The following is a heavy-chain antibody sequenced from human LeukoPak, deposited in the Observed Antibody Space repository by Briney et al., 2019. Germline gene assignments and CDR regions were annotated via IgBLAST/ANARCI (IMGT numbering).Heavy chain of an antibody. CDR1: GGTFSSYA. D-gene: IGHD2-2*01. Sequence: SVKVSCKASGGTFSSYAISWVRQAPGQGLEWMGGIIPIFGTANYTQKFQGRVTITADESTSTAYMELSSLRSEDTAVYYCARGGAPDIVVVPAAIPYYYYYMDVWGKGTTVTVSS. CDR3: ARGGAPDIVVVPAAIPYYYYYMDV. CDR2: IIPIFGTA. V-gene: IGHV1-69*01. J-gene: IGHJ6*03.